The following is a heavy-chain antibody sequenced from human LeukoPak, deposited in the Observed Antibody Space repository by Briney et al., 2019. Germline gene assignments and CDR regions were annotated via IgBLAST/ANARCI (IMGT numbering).Heavy chain of an antibody. J-gene: IGHJ6*02. CDR1: GGSISSSY. D-gene: IGHD2-2*01. CDR3: VRGNRCSSTSCQFYYYYGMDV. Sequence: PSETLSLTCTVSGGSISSSYWSWIRQPPGKGLEWIGYIYYSGSTSYNPSFKSRVTISVDTSKNQFSLKLSSVTAADTAVYYCVRGNRCSSTSCQFYYYYGMDVWGRGTTVTVSS. CDR2: IYYSGST. V-gene: IGHV4-59*01.